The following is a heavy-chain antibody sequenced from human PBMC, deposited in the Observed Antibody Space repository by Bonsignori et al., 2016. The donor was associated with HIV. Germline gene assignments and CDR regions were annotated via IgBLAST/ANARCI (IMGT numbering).Heavy chain of an antibody. J-gene: IGHJ4*02. D-gene: IGHD2-21*01. Sequence: GKGLEWIGRIYAGGSANYNPSLKSRATISIDTSKNQFSLKLTSVTAADTAIYYCARDPGFRYYFDCWGQGTLVTVS. V-gene: IGHV4-61*02. CDR2: IYAGGSA. CDR3: ARDPGFRYYFDC.